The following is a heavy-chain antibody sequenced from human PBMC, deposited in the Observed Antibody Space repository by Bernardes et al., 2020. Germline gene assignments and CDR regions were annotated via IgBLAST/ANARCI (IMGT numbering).Heavy chain of an antibody. D-gene: IGHD3-10*01. J-gene: IGHJ4*02. CDR2: IKQDGSEK. CDR1: GFTFRSYW. Sequence: GGSLILSCAASGFTFRSYWMSWVRQAPGKGLEWVANIKQDGSEKYYVDSVKGRFTISRDNAKNSLYLQMNSLRAEDTAVYYCARDYYGSGTVIYFDYWGQGTLVTVSS. CDR3: ARDYYGSGTVIYFDY. V-gene: IGHV3-7*01.